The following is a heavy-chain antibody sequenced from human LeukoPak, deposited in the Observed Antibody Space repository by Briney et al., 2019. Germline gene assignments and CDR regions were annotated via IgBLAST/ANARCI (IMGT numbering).Heavy chain of an antibody. J-gene: IGHJ4*02. CDR3: ARDGYYYDSSGYLGVWREFDY. D-gene: IGHD3-22*01. V-gene: IGHV3-7*01. Sequence: GGSLRLSCAASGFTFSSYWMSWVRQAPGKGLEWVANIKQDGSEKYYVDSVKGRFTISRDNAKNSLYLQMNSLRAEDTAVYYCARDGYYYDSSGYLGVWREFDYWGQGTLVTVSS. CDR2: IKQDGSEK. CDR1: GFTFSSYW.